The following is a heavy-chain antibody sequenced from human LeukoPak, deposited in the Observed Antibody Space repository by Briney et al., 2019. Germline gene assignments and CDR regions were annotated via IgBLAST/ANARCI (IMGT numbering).Heavy chain of an antibody. CDR3: ARDSSGWSARPYYYYGMDV. CDR2: ISAYNGNT. D-gene: IGHD6-19*01. Sequence: ASVEVSCKASGYTFTSYGISWVRQAPGQGLEWMGWISAYNGNTNYAQKLQGRVTMTTDTSTSTAYMELRSLRSDDTAVYYCARDSSGWSARPYYYYGMDVWGQGTTVTVSS. CDR1: GYTFTSYG. V-gene: IGHV1-18*01. J-gene: IGHJ6*02.